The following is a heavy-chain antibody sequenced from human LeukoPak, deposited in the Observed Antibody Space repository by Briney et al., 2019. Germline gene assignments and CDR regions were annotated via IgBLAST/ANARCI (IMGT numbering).Heavy chain of an antibody. Sequence: SVKVSCKASGGTFSSYAISWVRQAPGQGLEWMGGIIPIFGTANYAQKFQGRVTITADESTSTAYMELSSLRSEDTAVYYCARGYRGVPAADYYMDVWGKGTTVTVSS. V-gene: IGHV1-69*13. D-gene: IGHD2-2*01. J-gene: IGHJ6*03. CDR3: ARGYRGVPAADYYMDV. CDR2: IIPIFGTA. CDR1: GGTFSSYA.